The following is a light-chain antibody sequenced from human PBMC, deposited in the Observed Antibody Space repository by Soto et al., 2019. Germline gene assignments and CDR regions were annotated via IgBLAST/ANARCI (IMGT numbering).Light chain of an antibody. CDR3: LQNNNYPRT. J-gene: IGKJ1*01. CDR1: QDISDD. V-gene: IGKV1-6*01. CDR2: GAS. Sequence: AIQMTQSPSSLSASVGDRVTITCRASQDISDDVGWYQQTPVKAPKLLISGASRLQSGVPSRFSGSGSGEEFTLTITSLRPEESATYYCLQNNNYPRTFGQGTKLEI.